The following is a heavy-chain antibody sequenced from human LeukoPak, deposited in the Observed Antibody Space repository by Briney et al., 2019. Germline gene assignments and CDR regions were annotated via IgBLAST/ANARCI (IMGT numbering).Heavy chain of an antibody. CDR3: ARDGGEGPYFDF. D-gene: IGHD2-15*01. J-gene: IGHJ4*02. Sequence: SETLSLTCTVSGGSISSYYWSWIRQPPGKGLEWIGYIYYSGSTNYNPSLKSRVTTSVDTSKNQFSLKVSSVTAADTAVYYCARDGGEGPYFDFWDQGTLVTVSS. CDR2: IYYSGST. CDR1: GGSISSYY. V-gene: IGHV4-59*01.